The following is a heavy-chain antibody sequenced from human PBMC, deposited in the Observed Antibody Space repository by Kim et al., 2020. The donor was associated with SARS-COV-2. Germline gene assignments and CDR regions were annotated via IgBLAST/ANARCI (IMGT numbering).Heavy chain of an antibody. V-gene: IGHV1-69*13. CDR3: ARDRGRWPLRYFDWSPVPIYYYGMDV. J-gene: IGHJ6*02. CDR2: IIPIFGTA. D-gene: IGHD3-9*01. Sequence: SVKVSCKASGGTFSSYAISWVRQAPGQGLEWMGGIIPIFGTANYAQKFQGRVTITADESTSTAYMELSSLRSEDTAVYYCARDRGRWPLRYFDWSPVPIYYYGMDVWGQGTTVTVSS. CDR1: GGTFSSYA.